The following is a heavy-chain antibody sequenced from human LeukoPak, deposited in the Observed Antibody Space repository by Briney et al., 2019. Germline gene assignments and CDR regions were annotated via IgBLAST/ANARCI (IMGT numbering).Heavy chain of an antibody. V-gene: IGHV3-74*01. D-gene: IGHD2/OR15-2a*01. CDR3: AGVNVLTSEDTSTYRHFDY. CDR2: IKGDGTTA. J-gene: IGHJ4*02. CDR1: GFTFSRHW. Sequence: GGSLRLSCAASGFTFSRHWMHWVRQVPGKGMVWVSSIKGDGTTANYADFVKGRFTISRDNAKNTLYLEVNGLRAEDTAVYYCAGVNVLTSEDTSTYRHFDYWGQGTLVTVSS.